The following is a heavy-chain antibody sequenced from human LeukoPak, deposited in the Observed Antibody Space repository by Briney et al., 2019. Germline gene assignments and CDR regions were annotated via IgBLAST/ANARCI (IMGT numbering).Heavy chain of an antibody. J-gene: IGHJ4*02. CDR2: ISGSVGST. V-gene: IGHV3-23*01. CDR3: AKVAAPYDYSNTGYFDY. Sequence: GGSLSPSCAAPGFTFSSYAMSWVRQAPGKGLEWVSAISGSVGSTYYVYAVKGLVPISRDNSKNTLYLQMNSLRAQDTAVYYCAKVAAPYDYSNTGYFDYWGQGTLVTVSS. CDR1: GFTFSSYA. D-gene: IGHD4-11*01.